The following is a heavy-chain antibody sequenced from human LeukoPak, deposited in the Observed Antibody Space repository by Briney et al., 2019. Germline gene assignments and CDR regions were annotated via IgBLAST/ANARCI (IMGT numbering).Heavy chain of an antibody. Sequence: GASVKVSCKASGYSFTSYDINWVRQATGQGLEWIGWMNPNSGDADYTQKFKGRVTFTRDTSTRTAYMEVNSLGSEDTAVCYCARSNFGGNVHFDYWGQGTLVTVSS. D-gene: IGHD4-23*01. V-gene: IGHV1-8*02. CDR3: ARSNFGGNVHFDY. J-gene: IGHJ4*02. CDR1: GYSFTSYD. CDR2: MNPNSGDA.